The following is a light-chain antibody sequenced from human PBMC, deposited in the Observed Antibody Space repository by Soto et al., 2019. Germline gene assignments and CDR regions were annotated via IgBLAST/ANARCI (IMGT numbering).Light chain of an antibody. CDR3: CSFAGSNSYV. CDR1: SSDVGGYNY. Sequence: QSALTQPRSVSGSPGQSVTISCTGTSSDVGGYNYVSWYQQHPGRAPKLMIYDVCERPSGVPDRFSGSKSGNTASLAVSGLQPEDEADYYCCSFAGSNSYVFGTGTKLTVL. CDR2: DVC. J-gene: IGLJ1*01. V-gene: IGLV2-11*01.